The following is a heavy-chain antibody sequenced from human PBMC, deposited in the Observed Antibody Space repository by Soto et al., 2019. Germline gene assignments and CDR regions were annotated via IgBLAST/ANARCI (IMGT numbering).Heavy chain of an antibody. Sequence: ASVKVSCKASGYTFTGYYMHWVRQAPGQGLEWMGWINPNSGGTNYAQKFQGWVTMTRDTSISTAYMELSGLRSDDTAVYYCARDRIVGDCSSTSCYGYYYYGMDVWGQGTTVTVSS. D-gene: IGHD2-2*01. CDR1: GYTFTGYY. CDR2: INPNSGGT. J-gene: IGHJ6*02. CDR3: ARDRIVGDCSSTSCYGYYYYGMDV. V-gene: IGHV1-2*04.